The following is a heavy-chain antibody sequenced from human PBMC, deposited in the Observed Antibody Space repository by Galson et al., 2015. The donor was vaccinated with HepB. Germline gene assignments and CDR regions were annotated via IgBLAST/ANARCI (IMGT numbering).Heavy chain of an antibody. CDR2: TYYRSKWYN. Sequence: CAISGDSVSSNSASWNWIRQSPSRGLEWLGRTYYRSKWYNDYAVSVKSRITINPDTSKNQFSLQLNSMIPEDTAVYYCARIVSSNYIGWAVDIWGQGTMVTVSS. V-gene: IGHV6-1*01. CDR3: ARIVSSNYIGWAVDI. J-gene: IGHJ3*02. D-gene: IGHD2/OR15-2a*01. CDR1: GDSVSSNSAS.